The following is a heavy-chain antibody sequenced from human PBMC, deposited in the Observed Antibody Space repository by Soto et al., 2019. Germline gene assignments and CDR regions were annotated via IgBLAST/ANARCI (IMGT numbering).Heavy chain of an antibody. CDR3: APLTVSLSGPYGIHV. CDR1: GYSVSSSDYY. V-gene: IGHV4-39*01. Sequence: SETLSLTCSVSGYSVSSSDYYWAWIRQPPGKGLEWIGSMLYSGLTYYNPSLKSRVTLSVNTSKNQFSVRLNSGAASDTAVYYCAPLTVSLSGPYGIHVWGQGTTVTVSS. J-gene: IGHJ6*02. CDR2: MLYSGLT. D-gene: IGHD2-15*01.